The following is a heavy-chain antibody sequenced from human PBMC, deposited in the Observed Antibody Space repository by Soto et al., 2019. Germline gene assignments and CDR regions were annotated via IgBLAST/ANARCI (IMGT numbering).Heavy chain of an antibody. D-gene: IGHD5-12*01. Sequence: ASGATLVHPTQTLTLTCTFSGFSLSTSGMRVSWIRRPPVKALEWLARIDWDDDKFYSTSLKTRLTISKDTSKNHVVLTMTNMDPVDTATYYCARTTGGYIGYGFYXWGQGTLVPVSX. V-gene: IGHV2-70*04. CDR2: IDWDDDK. J-gene: IGHJ4*02. CDR3: ARTTGGYIGYGFYX. CDR1: GFSLSTSGMR.